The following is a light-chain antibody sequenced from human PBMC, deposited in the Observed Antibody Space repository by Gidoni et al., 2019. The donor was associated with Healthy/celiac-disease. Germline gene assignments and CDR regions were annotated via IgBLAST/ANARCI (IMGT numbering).Light chain of an antibody. CDR1: QSVSSSY. Sequence: EIVLTQSPGTLSLSPGERATLSCRASQSVSSSYLAWYQQKPGQAPRLLIYGASSRATGIPDRFSGSGSGTDFTLTISRLEPEDFAVYSCQQYCSSPSTFGQGTKVEIK. CDR2: GAS. J-gene: IGKJ1*01. V-gene: IGKV3-20*01. CDR3: QQYCSSPST.